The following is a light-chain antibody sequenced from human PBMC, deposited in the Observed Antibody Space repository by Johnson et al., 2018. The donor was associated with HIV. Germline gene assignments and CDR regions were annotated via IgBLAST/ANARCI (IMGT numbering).Light chain of an antibody. Sequence: QSVLTQPPSVSAAPGQKVTISCSGSSSNIGNNYVSWYQQLPGTAPTLLIYDNNKQPSGIPDRFSGPKSGTSATLGIAGPQTGDEADYFCGTWDNSLNVYVFGTATNVTVL. CDR1: SSNIGNNY. CDR3: GTWDNSLNVYV. CDR2: DNN. J-gene: IGLJ1*01. V-gene: IGLV1-51*01.